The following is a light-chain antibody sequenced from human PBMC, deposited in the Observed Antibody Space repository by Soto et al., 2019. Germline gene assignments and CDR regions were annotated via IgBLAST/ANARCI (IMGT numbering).Light chain of an antibody. CDR1: SSDVGGYNY. V-gene: IGLV2-8*01. J-gene: IGLJ2*01. Sequence: QSALTQPPSASGSPGQSVTISCTGTSSDVGGYNYVSWYQQHPGKAPKLMIYEVSKRPSGVPDRFSGSKSGNTASLTVSGLQAEDEADYYCSSYAGSPLCHVVFGGGTKLTVL. CDR3: SSYAGSPLCHVV. CDR2: EVS.